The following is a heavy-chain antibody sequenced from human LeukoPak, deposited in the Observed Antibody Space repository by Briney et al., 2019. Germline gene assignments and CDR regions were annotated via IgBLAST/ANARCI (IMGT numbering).Heavy chain of an antibody. CDR3: ARWGRGIAAADY. D-gene: IGHD6-13*01. CDR1: GYTFTGYY. J-gene: IGHJ4*02. CDR2: INPSGGST. Sequence: ASVKVSCKASGYTFTGYYMHWVRQAPGQGLEWMGIINPSGGSTSYTQKFQGRVTMTRDTSTSTVYMELSSLRSEDTAVYYCARWGRGIAAADYWGQGTLVTVSS. V-gene: IGHV1-46*01.